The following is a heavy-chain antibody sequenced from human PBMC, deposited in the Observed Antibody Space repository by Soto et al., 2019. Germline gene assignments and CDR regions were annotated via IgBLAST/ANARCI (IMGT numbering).Heavy chain of an antibody. J-gene: IGHJ4*02. D-gene: IGHD6-13*01. CDR1: GFSLTTNGVG. Sequence: QITLKESGPSLVKPTQTLTLTCTFSGFSLTTNGVGVGWIRQSPGEALEWLALIYWDDDKRSSPSLKSRLTTTNDTSNTQVVLTMTNMDSVDTATYYCAYGGYYSSSWHPDYWGQGTLVTVSS. V-gene: IGHV2-5*02. CDR2: IYWDDDK. CDR3: AYGGYYSSSWHPDY.